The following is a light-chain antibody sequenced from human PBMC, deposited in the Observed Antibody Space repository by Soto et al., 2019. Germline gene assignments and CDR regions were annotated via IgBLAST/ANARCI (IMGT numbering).Light chain of an antibody. Sequence: QSVLTQPPSASGAPGQSVTISCTGTSSDVGGYNYVSWYQQHPGKAPKLMIYEVSKRPSGVPDRFSGSKSGNTASLTVSGLQPEDEADDYCSSYAGSNNFVVGNGTKVTV. CDR1: SSDVGGYNY. J-gene: IGLJ1*01. V-gene: IGLV2-8*01. CDR2: EVS. CDR3: SSYAGSNNFV.